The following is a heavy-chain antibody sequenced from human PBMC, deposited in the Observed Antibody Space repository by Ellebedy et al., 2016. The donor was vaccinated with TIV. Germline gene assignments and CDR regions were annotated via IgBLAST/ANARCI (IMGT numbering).Heavy chain of an antibody. V-gene: IGHV4-34*01. Sequence: SETLSLXXAVYGGSFSGYYWSWIRQPPGKGLEWIGEINHRGSTNYNPSLKSRVTISVDTSKNQFSLKLNSLTAADTAVYYCARSDTGGDLVNYWGQGTLVTVSS. CDR3: ARSDTGGDLVNY. J-gene: IGHJ4*02. CDR1: GGSFSGYY. CDR2: INHRGST. D-gene: IGHD5-18*01.